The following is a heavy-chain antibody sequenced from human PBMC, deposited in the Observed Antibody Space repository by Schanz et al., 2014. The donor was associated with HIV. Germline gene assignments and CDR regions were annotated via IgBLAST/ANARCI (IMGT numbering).Heavy chain of an antibody. CDR1: GFSFSNYW. CDR3: ARETVNYYYGMDV. D-gene: IGHD4-4*01. J-gene: IGHJ6*02. CDR2: INNDGSST. Sequence: EVQLVESGGGLVKRGGSLRLSCAASGFSFSNYWMYWVRQAQGKGLVWVSRINNDGSSTSYADSVKGRFTISRDNAKNTLYLQMKSLRAEDTAVYYCARETVNYYYGMDVWGQGTTVTVSS. V-gene: IGHV3-74*01.